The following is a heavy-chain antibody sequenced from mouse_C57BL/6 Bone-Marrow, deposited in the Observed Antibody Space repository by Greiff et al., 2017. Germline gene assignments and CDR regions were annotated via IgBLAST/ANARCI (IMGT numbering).Heavy chain of an antibody. Sequence: EVKLMESGPGLVKPSQSLSLTCSVTGYSITSGYYWNWIRQFPGNKLEWMGYISYDGSNNYNPSLKNRISITRDTSKNQFFLKLNSVTTEDTATYYCARDDDWYFDVWGTGTTVTVSS. J-gene: IGHJ1*03. CDR3: ARDDDWYFDV. CDR1: GYSITSGYY. D-gene: IGHD2-3*01. CDR2: ISYDGSN. V-gene: IGHV3-6*01.